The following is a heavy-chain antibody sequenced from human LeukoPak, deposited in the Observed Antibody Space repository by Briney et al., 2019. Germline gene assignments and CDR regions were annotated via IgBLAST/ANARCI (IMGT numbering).Heavy chain of an antibody. J-gene: IGHJ4*02. CDR2: IYPRDGST. Sequence: APVKGSCKASGGTFSNNINWGGKAPGEGLEWMGMIYPRDGSTSYAQKFQGRVTVTRDTSTSTVHMELSGLRSEDTAVYYCARDQEGFDYWGQGTLVTVSS. CDR1: GGTFSNN. CDR3: ARDQEGFDY. V-gene: IGHV1-46*01.